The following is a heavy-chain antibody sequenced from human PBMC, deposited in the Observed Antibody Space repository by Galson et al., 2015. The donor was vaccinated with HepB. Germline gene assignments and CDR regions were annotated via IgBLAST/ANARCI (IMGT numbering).Heavy chain of an antibody. Sequence: SLRLSCAASGFTFSSYAMHWVRQAPGKGLEWVAVISYDGSNKYYADSVKGRFTISRDNSKNTLYLQMNSLRAEDTAVYYCARGGYYYDSSGYYYYWGQGTLVTVSS. D-gene: IGHD3-22*01. CDR1: GFTFSSYA. CDR3: ARGGYYYDSSGYYYY. V-gene: IGHV3-30-3*01. J-gene: IGHJ4*02. CDR2: ISYDGSNK.